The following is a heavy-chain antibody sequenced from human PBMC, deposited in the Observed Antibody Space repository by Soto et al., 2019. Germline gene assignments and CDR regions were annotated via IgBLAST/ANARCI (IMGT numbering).Heavy chain of an antibody. CDR1: GYTFTSYS. D-gene: IGHD1-26*01. V-gene: IGHV1-18*01. Sequence: QVQLVQSGAEVKHPGASVKVSCKASGYTFTSYSVSWVRQAPGQGLEWMGWISAYNGDTNYEQKLQGRVTMTTDPPTNTAYMELRSLRSDDTAVYYCERDSPNRVGATTYWGQGTLVTVSS. J-gene: IGHJ4*02. CDR2: ISAYNGDT. CDR3: ERDSPNRVGATTY.